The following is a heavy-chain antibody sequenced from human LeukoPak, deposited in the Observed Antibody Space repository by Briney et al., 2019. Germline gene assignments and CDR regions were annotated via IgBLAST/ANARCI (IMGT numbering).Heavy chain of an antibody. D-gene: IGHD4-17*01. CDR1: GGSISSGSYY. V-gene: IGHV4-61*02. J-gene: IGHJ3*02. Sequence: SQTLSLTCTVSGGSISSGSYYWSWIRQPAGKGLEWIGRIYTSGSTNYNPSLKSRVTISVDTSKNQFSLKLSSVTAADTAVYYCGRDSEDGDDAFDIWGQGTMVTVSS. CDR2: IYTSGST. CDR3: GRDSEDGDDAFDI.